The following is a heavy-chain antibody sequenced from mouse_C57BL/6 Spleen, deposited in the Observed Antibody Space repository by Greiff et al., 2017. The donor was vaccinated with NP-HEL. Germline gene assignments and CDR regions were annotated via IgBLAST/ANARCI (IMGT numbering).Heavy chain of an antibody. CDR2: IYPGDGDT. D-gene: IGHD2-3*01. V-gene: IGHV1-82*01. CDR1: GYAFSSSW. Sequence: QVTLKESGPELVKPGASVKISCKASGYAFSSSWMNWVKQRPGKGLEWIGRIYPGDGDTNYNGKFKGKATLTADKSSSTAYMQLSSLTSEDSAVYFCARSGWLLHYAMDYWGQGTSVTVSS. J-gene: IGHJ4*01. CDR3: ARSGWLLHYAMDY.